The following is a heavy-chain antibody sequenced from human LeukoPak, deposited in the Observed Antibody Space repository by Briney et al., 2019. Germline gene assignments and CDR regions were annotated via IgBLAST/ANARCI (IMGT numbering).Heavy chain of an antibody. Sequence: GGSLRLSCAASGFTFSGSAMHWVRQASGKGLEWVGRIRSKANSYATAYAASVKGRFTISRDDSKNTAYLQMNSLKTEDTAVYYCTIRDYYGSSGYSFPRSFDYWGQGTLVTVSS. CDR1: GFTFSGSA. J-gene: IGHJ4*02. CDR2: IRSKANSYAT. CDR3: TIRDYYGSSGYSFPRSFDY. V-gene: IGHV3-73*01. D-gene: IGHD3-22*01.